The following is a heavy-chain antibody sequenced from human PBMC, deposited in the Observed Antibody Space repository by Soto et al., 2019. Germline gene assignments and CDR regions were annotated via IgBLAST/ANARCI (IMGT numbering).Heavy chain of an antibody. Sequence: QVQLVQSGAEVKKPGASVKVSCKASGYAFTSYDINWVRQATGQGLEWMGWMNPDSGDTGYVEKFQGRVTMTRDTSINTAYMELSSLRSEDTAVYYGARSLRGGNVNFDYWGQGTLVTVSS. V-gene: IGHV1-8*01. CDR2: MNPDSGDT. CDR1: GYAFTSYD. D-gene: IGHD2-15*01. CDR3: ARSLRGGNVNFDY. J-gene: IGHJ4*02.